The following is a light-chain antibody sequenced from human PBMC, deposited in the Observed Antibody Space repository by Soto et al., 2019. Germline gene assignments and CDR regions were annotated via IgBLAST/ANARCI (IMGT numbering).Light chain of an antibody. V-gene: IGLV1-40*01. J-gene: IGLJ2*01. Sequence: QSALTQPPSVSGAPGQRVTISCTGSSSNIGAGYDVHWYQQLPGTAPKVVIYGNSNRPSGVPDRFSGSKSGTSASLAITGLQAEDEADYYCQSYDSSLSVVFGGGTKLTVL. CDR2: GNS. CDR3: QSYDSSLSVV. CDR1: SSNIGAGYD.